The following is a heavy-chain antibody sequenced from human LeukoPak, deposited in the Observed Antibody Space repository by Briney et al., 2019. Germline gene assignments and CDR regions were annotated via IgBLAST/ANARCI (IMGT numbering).Heavy chain of an antibody. CDR2: IYYSGTT. Sequence: SETLSLTCSVSGGSISPYYWSWIRQPPGKGLEWIGYIYYSGTTNYNPSLQSRVTISVATSKNQFSLKLGSVTAVDTALYYCARDRASAGGFDYWGQGTLVTVSS. D-gene: IGHD2-15*01. CDR3: ARDRASAGGFDY. CDR1: GGSISPYY. J-gene: IGHJ4*02. V-gene: IGHV4-59*01.